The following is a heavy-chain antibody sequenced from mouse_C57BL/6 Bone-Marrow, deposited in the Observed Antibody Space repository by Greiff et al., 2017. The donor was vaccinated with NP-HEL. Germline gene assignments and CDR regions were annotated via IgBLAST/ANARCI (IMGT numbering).Heavy chain of an antibody. J-gene: IGHJ1*03. CDR3: ARAITTVVADWYFDV. CDR2: IYPGDGDT. Sequence: VQLQQSGAELVKPGASVKISCKASGYAFRSYWMTLVKQRPGKGLEWIGPIYPGDGDTNYHGKFKGKATLTADKSSSTAYMQLSSLTSEDSAVYFCARAITTVVADWYFDVWGTGTTVTVSS. V-gene: IGHV1-80*01. CDR1: GYAFRSYW. D-gene: IGHD1-1*01.